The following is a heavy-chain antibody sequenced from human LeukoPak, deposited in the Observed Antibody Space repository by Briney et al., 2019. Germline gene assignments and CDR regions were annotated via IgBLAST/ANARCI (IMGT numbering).Heavy chain of an antibody. Sequence: GASVKVSCKAPGYTFTGYYMHWVRQVPGQGLEWMGRINPNSGGTNYAQKFQGRVTMTRDTSISTAYMELSRLRSDDTAVYYCARRRIQLWPPAEFDYWGQGTLVTVSS. J-gene: IGHJ4*02. CDR1: GYTFTGYY. CDR2: INPNSGGT. V-gene: IGHV1-2*06. CDR3: ARRRIQLWPPAEFDY. D-gene: IGHD5-18*01.